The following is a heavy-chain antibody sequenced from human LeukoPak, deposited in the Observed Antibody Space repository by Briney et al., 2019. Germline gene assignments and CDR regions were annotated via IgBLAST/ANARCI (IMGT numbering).Heavy chain of an antibody. D-gene: IGHD2-2*01. CDR2: ISAYNGNT. V-gene: IGHV1-18*01. CDR1: GYTFTSYG. Sequence: ASVKVSCKASGYTFTSYGISWVRQAPGQGFEWMGWISAYNGNTNYAQKLQGRVTMTTDTSTSTAYMELRSLRSDDTAVYYCARGLSSTSLETPGYYYYMDVWGKGTTVTVSS. J-gene: IGHJ6*03. CDR3: ARGLSSTSLETPGYYYYMDV.